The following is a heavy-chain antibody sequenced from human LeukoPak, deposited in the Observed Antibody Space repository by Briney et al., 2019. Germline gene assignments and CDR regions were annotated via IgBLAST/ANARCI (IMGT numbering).Heavy chain of an antibody. V-gene: IGHV4-34*01. Sequence: PSETLSLTCAVYGGSFSGYYWSWIRQPPGKGLEWIGEINHSGSTNYNPSLKSRVTISVDTSKNQFSLKVSSVTAADTAMYYCATTRWTSERGGFDYWGQGTLVTVSS. CDR2: INHSGST. CDR3: ATTRWTSERGGFDY. CDR1: GGSFSGYY. D-gene: IGHD1-1*01. J-gene: IGHJ4*02.